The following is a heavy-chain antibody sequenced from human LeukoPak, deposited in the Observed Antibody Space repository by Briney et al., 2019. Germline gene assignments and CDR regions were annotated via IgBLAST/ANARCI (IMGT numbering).Heavy chain of an antibody. V-gene: IGHV4-59*01. CDR2: IYYSGST. CDR1: GGSISSYY. D-gene: IGHD3-10*01. J-gene: IGHJ3*02. CDR3: ARDYYNSRSEGAFDI. Sequence: PSETLSLTCTVSGGSISSYYWSWIRQPPGKGLEWIGYIYYSGSTNYNPSLKSRVTISVDTSKNQFSLKLSSVTAADTAVYYCARDYYNSRSEGAFDIWGQGTMVTVSS.